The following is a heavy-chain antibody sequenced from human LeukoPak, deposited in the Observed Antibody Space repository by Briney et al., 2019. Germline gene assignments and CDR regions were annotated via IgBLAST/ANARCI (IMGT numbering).Heavy chain of an antibody. V-gene: IGHV4-59*12. CDR3: ARGPTTVTRAFDY. CDR1: GGSISSYY. Sequence: SETLSLTCTVSGGSISSYYWSWIRQPPGKGLEWIGYIYYSGSTKYNPSLKSRVTMSVDTSKNQFSLKLGSVTAADTAVYYCARGPTTVTRAFDYWGQGTLVTVSS. D-gene: IGHD4-17*01. CDR2: IYYSGST. J-gene: IGHJ4*02.